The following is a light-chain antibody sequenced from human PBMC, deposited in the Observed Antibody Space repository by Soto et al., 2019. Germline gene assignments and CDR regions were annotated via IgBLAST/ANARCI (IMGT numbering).Light chain of an antibody. CDR3: AAWDDSLNGNWV. J-gene: IGLJ3*02. Sequence: QSVLTQPPSASGTPGQRVTISCSGSSSNIGSNTVNWYQQLPATAPNLLIYSNNQRPPGVPDRFSGSKSGTSASLAISGLQSEDEADYYCAAWDDSLNGNWVFGGGTKLTVL. V-gene: IGLV1-44*01. CDR2: SNN. CDR1: SSNIGSNT.